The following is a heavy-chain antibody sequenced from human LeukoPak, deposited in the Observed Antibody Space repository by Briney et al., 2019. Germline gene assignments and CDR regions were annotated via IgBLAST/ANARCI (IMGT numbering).Heavy chain of an antibody. J-gene: IGHJ4*02. V-gene: IGHV4-4*02. CDR2: IYHSGST. D-gene: IGHD4-23*01. Sequence: SGTLSLTCAVSGGSISSSNWWSWVRQPPGKGLEWIGEIYHSGSTNYNPSLKSRVTISVDTSKSQFSLKLTSVTAADTAVYYCATLTTVVTAYYFDYWGQGTLVTASS. CDR3: ATLTTVVTAYYFDY. CDR1: GGSISSSNW.